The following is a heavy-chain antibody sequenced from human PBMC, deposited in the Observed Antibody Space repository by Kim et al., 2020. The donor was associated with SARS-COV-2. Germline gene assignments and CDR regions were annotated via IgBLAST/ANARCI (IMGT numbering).Heavy chain of an antibody. Sequence: ADSVRGRFTISRDNSKNTLYLQLNSLRVEDTALFYCAKGVTVYDYYFDYWGQGTLVTVS. J-gene: IGHJ4*02. CDR3: AKGVTVYDYYFDY. V-gene: IGHV3-23*05. D-gene: IGHD4-4*01.